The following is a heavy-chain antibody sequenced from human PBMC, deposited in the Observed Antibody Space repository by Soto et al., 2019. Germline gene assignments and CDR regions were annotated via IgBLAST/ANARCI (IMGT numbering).Heavy chain of an antibody. Sequence: GASVKVSCKASGYTFTSYGISWVRQAPGQGLEWMGWISAYNGNTNYAQKLQGRVTMTTDTSTSTAYMELRSLRSDDTAVYYCARVEIWFGELLTSDYWGQGTLVTVSS. CDR3: ARVEIWFGELLTSDY. D-gene: IGHD3-10*01. CDR2: ISAYNGNT. CDR1: GYTFTSYG. J-gene: IGHJ4*02. V-gene: IGHV1-18*01.